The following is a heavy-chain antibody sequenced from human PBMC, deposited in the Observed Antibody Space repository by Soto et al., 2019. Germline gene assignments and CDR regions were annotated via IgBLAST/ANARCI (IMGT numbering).Heavy chain of an antibody. J-gene: IGHJ6*02. CDR2: ISSSSSYI. Sequence: GGSLRLSCAASGFTFSSYSMNWVRQAPGKGLEWVSSISSSSSYIYYADSVKGRFTISRDNAKNSLYLQMNSLRAEDTAVYYCARSPRRFGELLRTQYGMDVWGQWTSVTVSS. D-gene: IGHD3-10*01. V-gene: IGHV3-21*01. CDR1: GFTFSSYS. CDR3: ARSPRRFGELLRTQYGMDV.